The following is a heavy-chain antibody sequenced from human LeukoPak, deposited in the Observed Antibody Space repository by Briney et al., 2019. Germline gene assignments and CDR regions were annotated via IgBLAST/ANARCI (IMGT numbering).Heavy chain of an antibody. V-gene: IGHV4-34*01. CDR1: GGSFSGYY. J-gene: IGHJ5*02. CDR3: ASFSYYDILTGHGANWFDP. Sequence: SETLSLTCAVYGGSFSGYYWSWIRQPPGKGPEWIGEINHSGSTNYNPSLKSRVTISVDTSKNQFSLKLSSVTAADTAVYYCASFSYYDILTGHGANWFDPWGQGTLVTVSS. D-gene: IGHD3-9*01. CDR2: INHSGST.